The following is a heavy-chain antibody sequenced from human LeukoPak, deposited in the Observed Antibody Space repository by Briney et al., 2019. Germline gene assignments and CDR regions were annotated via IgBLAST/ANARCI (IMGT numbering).Heavy chain of an antibody. D-gene: IGHD1-26*01. V-gene: IGHV3-11*01. CDR1: GFTFSDHY. Sequence: GGSLRLSCAAFGFTFSDHYMSWFRQAPGKGLEWVSYISNSGRLKYYADSVKGRFTISRDNAKNSLFLQMDSLRAEETAVYYYARNEGSFWGQGTLVTVSS. CDR3: ARNEGSF. CDR2: ISNSGRLK. J-gene: IGHJ4*02.